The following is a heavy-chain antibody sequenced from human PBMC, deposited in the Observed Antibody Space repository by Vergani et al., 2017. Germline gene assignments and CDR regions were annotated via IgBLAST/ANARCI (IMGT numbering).Heavy chain of an antibody. CDR3: ARNGDMGDGMGNWFDP. J-gene: IGHJ5*02. CDR1: GGSISSGGYY. V-gene: IGHV4-31*03. CDR2: IYYSGST. D-gene: IGHD2-15*01. Sequence: QVQLQESGPGLVKPSQTLSLTCTVSGGSISSGGYYWSWIRQHPGKGLEWIGYIYYSGSTYYNPSLKSRVTISVDTSKNQFSLKLSSVTAADKAVYYCARNGDMGDGMGNWFDPWGQGTLVTVSS.